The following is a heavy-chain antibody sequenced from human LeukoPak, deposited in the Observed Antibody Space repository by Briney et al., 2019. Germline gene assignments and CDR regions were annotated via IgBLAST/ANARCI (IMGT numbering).Heavy chain of an antibody. V-gene: IGHV3-13*01. CDR3: ARGGIQVSGIDEFDY. CDR2: IGSRGYT. Sequence: GGPLRLSCGACGFTFIDYDVHWLRQVRGKGLEWVSSIGSRGYTHYSGSVKGRFTISRENAENSLYLQMNSLRAADTAVYYCARGGIQVSGIDEFDYWGQGTLVTASS. J-gene: IGHJ4*02. D-gene: IGHD6-19*01. CDR1: GFTFIDYD.